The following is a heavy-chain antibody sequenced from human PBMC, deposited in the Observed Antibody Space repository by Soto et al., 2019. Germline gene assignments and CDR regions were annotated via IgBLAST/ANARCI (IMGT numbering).Heavy chain of an antibody. CDR1: GGSISSYY. Sequence: PSETLSLTCTVSGGSISSYYWGWIRQPPGKGLEWIGSIYYSGSTYYNPSLKSRVTISVDTSKNQFSLKLSSVTAADTAVYYCASSYGDYLSYWGQGTLVTVSS. J-gene: IGHJ4*02. D-gene: IGHD4-17*01. V-gene: IGHV4-39*01. CDR3: ASSYGDYLSY. CDR2: IYYSGST.